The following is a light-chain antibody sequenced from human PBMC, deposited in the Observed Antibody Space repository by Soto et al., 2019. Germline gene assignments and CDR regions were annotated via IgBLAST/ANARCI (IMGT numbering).Light chain of an antibody. CDR2: GAS. J-gene: IGKJ1*01. CDR3: QQYNNWPRT. V-gene: IGKV3-15*01. CDR1: QSVSSN. Sequence: EIVMTQSPATLSVSPGERATLSCRASQSVSSNLAWYQQKPGQAPRLLIYGASTRATGSTARFSGSGSGTEFTITISSLQSEDFAVDYCQQYNNWPRTFGQGTKVEIK.